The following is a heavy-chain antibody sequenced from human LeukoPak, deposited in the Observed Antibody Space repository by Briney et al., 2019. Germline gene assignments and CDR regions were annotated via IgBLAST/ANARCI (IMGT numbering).Heavy chain of an antibody. CDR1: GFTLSSYS. V-gene: IGHV3-21*01. CDR3: AKASPFRGVRGVHYFDY. CDR2: ISRSIAYI. J-gene: IGHJ4*02. Sequence: GGSLRLSCAASGFTLSSYSMNWVRQAPGKGLEWVSSISRSIAYIYYADSVKRRFTISRDNSKNTLYLQMDSLTTADTAIYYCAKASPFRGVRGVHYFDYWGQGALVTVSS. D-gene: IGHD3-10*01.